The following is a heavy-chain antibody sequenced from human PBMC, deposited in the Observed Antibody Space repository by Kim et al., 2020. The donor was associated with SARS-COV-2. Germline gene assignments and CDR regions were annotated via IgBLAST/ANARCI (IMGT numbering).Heavy chain of an antibody. CDR1: GFTFSNYA. CDR2: IGGGVRIT. V-gene: IGHV3-23*01. CDR3: AKGYSGGWDHFDY. D-gene: IGHD6-19*01. Sequence: GGSLRLSCAASGFTFSNYAMIWVRQAPGKGLEWVSGIGGGVRITYYADSVKGRFTISRDNSKNTLYLLMDSLRAEDTAVYFCAKGYSGGWDHFDYWGQGTLVTVSS. J-gene: IGHJ4*02.